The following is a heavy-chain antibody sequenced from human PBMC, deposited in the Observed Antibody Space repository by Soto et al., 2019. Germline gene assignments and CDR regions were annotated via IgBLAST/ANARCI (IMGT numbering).Heavy chain of an antibody. CDR1: GFTFSSYG. CDR3: AKSISRAIPGYYFDY. D-gene: IGHD2-2*02. Sequence: GGSLRLSCAASGFTFSSYGMHWVRQAPGKGLEWVAVISYDGSNKYYADSVKGRFTISRDNSKNTLYLQMNSLRAEDTAVYYCAKSISRAIPGYYFDYWGQGTLVTVSS. V-gene: IGHV3-30*18. CDR2: ISYDGSNK. J-gene: IGHJ4*02.